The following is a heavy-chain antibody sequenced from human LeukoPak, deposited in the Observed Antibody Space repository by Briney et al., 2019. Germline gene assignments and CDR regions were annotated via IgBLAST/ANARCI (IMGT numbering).Heavy chain of an antibody. CDR3: ARVVPLNYDFWSGYLNWFDP. Sequence: PSETLSLTCTVSGGSISSYYWSWIRQPPGKGLEWIGYIYYSGSTNYNPSLKSRVTISVDTSKNQFSLKLSSVTAADTAVYYCARVVPLNYDFWSGYLNWFDPWGQGTLVTVSS. CDR1: GGSISSYY. J-gene: IGHJ5*02. CDR2: IYYSGST. V-gene: IGHV4-59*01. D-gene: IGHD3-3*01.